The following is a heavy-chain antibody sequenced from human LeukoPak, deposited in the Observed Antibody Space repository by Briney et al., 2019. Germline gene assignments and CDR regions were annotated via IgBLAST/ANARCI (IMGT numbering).Heavy chain of an antibody. V-gene: IGHV3-23*01. CDR3: ARHDSFIPY. J-gene: IGHJ4*02. D-gene: IGHD5-18*01. CDR1: GFTFNNYA. Sequence: PGGSLRLSCAASGFTFNNYAMSWVRQAPGKGLEWVSGISDSGRATYYTDSVRGRCTISRDNSKNTVYLQMSNLRAEDTAVYFCARHDSFIPYWGQGSLVTASS. CDR2: ISDSGRAT.